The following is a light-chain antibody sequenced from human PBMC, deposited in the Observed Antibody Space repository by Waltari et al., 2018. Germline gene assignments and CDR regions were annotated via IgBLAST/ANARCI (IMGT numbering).Light chain of an antibody. J-gene: IGKJ2*01. CDR3: QQYESSVMYT. V-gene: IGKV3-20*01. Sequence: VLTQSPGTLSLSPGERATLSCRASQSLKGTLLVWYQQKSGQAPRLLIYGGSSRAAGIPDRFSGSGSGTDFTLTISRLEPEDSAVYYCQQYESSVMYTFGQGTKVEIK. CDR2: GGS. CDR1: QSLKGTL.